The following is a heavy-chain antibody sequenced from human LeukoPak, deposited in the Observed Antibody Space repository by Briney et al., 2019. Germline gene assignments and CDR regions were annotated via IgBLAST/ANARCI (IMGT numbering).Heavy chain of an antibody. CDR3: ARVGGGYSYGPNDY. V-gene: IGHV3-21*01. CDR1: GFTFSSYG. Sequence: PGRSLRLSCAASGFTFSSYGMHWVRQAPGKGLEWVSSISSSSSYIYYADSVKGRFTISRDNAKNSLYLQMNSLRAEDTAVYYCARVGGGYSYGPNDYWGQGTLVTVSS. J-gene: IGHJ4*02. CDR2: ISSSSSYI. D-gene: IGHD5-18*01.